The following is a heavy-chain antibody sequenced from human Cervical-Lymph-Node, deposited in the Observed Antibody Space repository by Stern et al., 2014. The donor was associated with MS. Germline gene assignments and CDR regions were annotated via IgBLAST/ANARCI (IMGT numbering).Heavy chain of an antibody. V-gene: IGHV6-1*01. CDR3: ARVAGGIIVGATTITYYYYGMDV. CDR1: GDSVSSNSAA. J-gene: IGHJ6*02. CDR2: TYYRSKWYN. D-gene: IGHD1-26*01. Sequence: QVQLQQSGPGLVTPSQTLSLTCAISGDSVSSNSAAWNWIRQSPSRGLEWLGRTYYRSKWYNDYAVSVKSRITIKPDTSKNQLSLQLNSVTPEDTAVYYCARVAGGIIVGATTITYYYYGMDVWGQGTTVTVSS.